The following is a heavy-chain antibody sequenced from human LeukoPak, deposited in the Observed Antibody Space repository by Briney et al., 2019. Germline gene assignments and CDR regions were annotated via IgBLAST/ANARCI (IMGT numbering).Heavy chain of an antibody. V-gene: IGHV1-8*03. Sequence: GASVKVSCKAFGYTFTSNYMHWVRQATGQGLECMGWMNPNSGNTGYAQKFQGRVTITRNTSISTAYMELSSLRSEDTAVYYCARVRSSYYGSGSYSWFDPWGQGTLVTVSS. CDR2: MNPNSGNT. CDR1: GYTFTSNY. J-gene: IGHJ5*02. CDR3: ARVRSSYYGSGSYSWFDP. D-gene: IGHD3-10*01.